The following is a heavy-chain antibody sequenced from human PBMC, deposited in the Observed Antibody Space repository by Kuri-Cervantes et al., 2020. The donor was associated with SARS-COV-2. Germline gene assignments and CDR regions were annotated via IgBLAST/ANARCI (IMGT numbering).Heavy chain of an antibody. D-gene: IGHD5-24*01. CDR3: ARLTIYSSFSYIDV. J-gene: IGHJ6*03. CDR2: ISYDGSNK. Sequence: GESLKISCAASGFTFSSYAMHWVRQAPGKGLEWVAVISYDGSNKYYADSVKGRFTISRDNSKNTLYLQMNSLRAEDTAVYYCARLTIYSSFSYIDVWGRGTSVTVSS. V-gene: IGHV3-30-3*01. CDR1: GFTFSSYA.